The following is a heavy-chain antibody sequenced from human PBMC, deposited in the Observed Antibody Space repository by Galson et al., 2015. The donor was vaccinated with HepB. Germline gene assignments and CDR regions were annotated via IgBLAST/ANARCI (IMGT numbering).Heavy chain of an antibody. CDR1: GFTFSSYW. CDR3: ARGDGSIWYSY. V-gene: IGHV3-7*03. J-gene: IGHJ4*02. Sequence: SLRLSCAASGFTFSSYWINWVRQAPGKGLEWVAAIKQDGSEKYYVDSVKGRFTISRDNAKNSLDLQMNSLRADDTAVYYCARGDGSIWYSYWGQGTLVTVSS. D-gene: IGHD6-13*01. CDR2: IKQDGSEK.